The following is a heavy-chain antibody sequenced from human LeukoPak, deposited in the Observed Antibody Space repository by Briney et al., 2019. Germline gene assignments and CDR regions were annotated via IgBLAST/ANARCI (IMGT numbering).Heavy chain of an antibody. CDR2: IKSKTDGGTT. CDR1: GFTFSNAW. D-gene: IGHD3-10*01. CDR3: TTDYYGSGSHGFDI. J-gene: IGHJ3*02. Sequence: SGGSPRLSCAASGFTFSNAWMSWVRQAPGKGLEWVGRIKSKTDGGTTDYAAPVKGRFTISRDDSKNTLYLQMNSLKTEDSAVYYCTTDYYGSGSHGFDIWGRGTKVTVSS. V-gene: IGHV3-15*01.